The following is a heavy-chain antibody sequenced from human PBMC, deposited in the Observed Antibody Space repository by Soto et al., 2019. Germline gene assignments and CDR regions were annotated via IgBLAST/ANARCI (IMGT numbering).Heavy chain of an antibody. CDR3: ARLNYDYIWGSYRSYYFDY. Sequence: QVQLQESGPGLVKPSGTLSLTCAVSSGSISSSNWWSWVRQPPGKGLEWIGEIYHSGSTNYNPSLKSRVTISGDKSKNQFSLKLSSVTAADTAVYYCARLNYDYIWGSYRSYYFDYWGQGTLVTVSS. CDR2: IYHSGST. CDR1: SGSISSSNW. D-gene: IGHD3-16*02. J-gene: IGHJ4*02. V-gene: IGHV4-4*02.